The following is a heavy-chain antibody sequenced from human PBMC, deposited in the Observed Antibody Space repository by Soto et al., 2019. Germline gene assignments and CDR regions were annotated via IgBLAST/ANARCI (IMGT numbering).Heavy chain of an antibody. D-gene: IGHD1-1*01. J-gene: IGHJ4*02. Sequence: SETLSLTCTVSDGSISTSSYYWGWIRQSPGKGLEWIGYIYNSGRTNYNPSLKSRVTISVDTSKNQFSLKLSSVTAADTAVYYCARRYGYSFDYWGQGTLVTVSS. V-gene: IGHV4-61*05. CDR2: IYNSGRT. CDR3: ARRYGYSFDY. CDR1: DGSISTSSYY.